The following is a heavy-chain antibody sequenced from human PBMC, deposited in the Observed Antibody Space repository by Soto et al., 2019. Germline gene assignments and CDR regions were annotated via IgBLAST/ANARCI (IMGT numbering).Heavy chain of an antibody. CDR2: IYHGGTT. CDR3: ARDYYASGSFSNWFDP. CDR1: GGPISSTNW. Sequence: SQTLSLTCDVSGGPISSTNWWSWVRQPPGKGLEWIGEIYHGGTTNYNPSLKSRVSISVDKSKNQFSLEVRSVTAADTAVYYCARDYYASGSFSNWFDPLGQGNLVTGS. J-gene: IGHJ5*02. D-gene: IGHD3-10*01. V-gene: IGHV4-4*02.